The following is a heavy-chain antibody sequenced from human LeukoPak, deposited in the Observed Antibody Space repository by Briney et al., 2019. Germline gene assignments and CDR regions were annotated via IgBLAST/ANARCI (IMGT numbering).Heavy chain of an antibody. CDR2: IYTGETT. V-gene: IGHV3-66*01. D-gene: IGHD2/OR15-2a*01. J-gene: IGHJ4*02. CDR1: GFTVSSKY. CDR3: ARDFTNIRGGGYFDN. Sequence: GGSLRLSCAASGFTVSSKYMSWVRQAPGKGLEWVSVIYTGETTYYADSVKGRFTISRDNSKNTVYLQMNSLRVEDTAVYHCARDFTNIRGGGYFDNWGQGTLVTVSS.